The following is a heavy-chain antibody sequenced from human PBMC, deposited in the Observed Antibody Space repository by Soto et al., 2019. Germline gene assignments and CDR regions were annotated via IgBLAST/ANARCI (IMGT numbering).Heavy chain of an antibody. CDR3: ARAYCSGGSCYSRPGRYYYYYGIDV. CDR2: IIRIFGTA. V-gene: IGHV1-69*01. J-gene: IGHJ6*02. Sequence: QVQLVQSGAEVKKPGSSVKVSCKASGGTFSSYAISWVRQAPGQGLEWMGGIIRIFGTANYAQKFQGRVTITADESTSTAYMELSSLRSDDTAVYYCARAYCSGGSCYSRPGRYYYYYGIDVWGLGTTVTVSS. D-gene: IGHD2-15*01. CDR1: GGTFSSYA.